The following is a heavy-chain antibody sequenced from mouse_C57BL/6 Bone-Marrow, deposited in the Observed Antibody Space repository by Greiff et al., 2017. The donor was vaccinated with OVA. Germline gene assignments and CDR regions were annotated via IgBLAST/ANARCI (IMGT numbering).Heavy chain of an antibody. CDR3: AREISNMDY. Sequence: EVKVEESGGGLVKPGGSLKLSCAASGFTFSSYAMSWVRQTPEKRLEWVATISDGGSYTYYPDNVKGRFTISRDNAKNNLYLQMSHLKSEDTAMYYCAREISNMDYWGQGTSVTVSS. CDR2: ISDGGSYT. J-gene: IGHJ4*01. V-gene: IGHV5-4*03. CDR1: GFTFSSYA.